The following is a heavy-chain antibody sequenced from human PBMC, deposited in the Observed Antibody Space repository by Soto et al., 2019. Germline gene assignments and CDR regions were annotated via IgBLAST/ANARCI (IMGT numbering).Heavy chain of an antibody. V-gene: IGHV1-18*01. D-gene: IGHD2-15*01. CDR1: GYTFTSYG. J-gene: IGHJ4*02. CDR3: ARSDCSGGSCYSYYLDY. Sequence: QVQLVQSGAEVKKPGASVKVSCKASGYTFTSYGISWVRQAPGQGLEGMGWISAYNGNTNYAQKPQGRVTMTTDTSTRTAYMELRSLRSDDTAVYYCARSDCSGGSCYSYYLDYWGQGTLVTVSS. CDR2: ISAYNGNT.